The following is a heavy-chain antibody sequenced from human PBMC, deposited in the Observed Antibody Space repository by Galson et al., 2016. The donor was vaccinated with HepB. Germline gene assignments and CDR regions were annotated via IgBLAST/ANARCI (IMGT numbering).Heavy chain of an antibody. CDR3: ARGELFQPLVYPTYYFHH. CDR1: GGSLSGHC. CDR2: ISHGGST. J-gene: IGHJ4*02. V-gene: IGHV4-34*01. Sequence: ETLSLTCAVDGGSLSGHCWSWIRQPPGKGLEWIGEISHGGSTNYNPSLKSRVTIPLDTSKSQFSLKVYSVTAADTAIYYCARGELFQPLVYPTYYFHHWGRGTLVTVSS. D-gene: IGHD1-26*01.